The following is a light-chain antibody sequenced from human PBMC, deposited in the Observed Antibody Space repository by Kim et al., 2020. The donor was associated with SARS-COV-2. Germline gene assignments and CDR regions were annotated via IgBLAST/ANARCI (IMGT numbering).Light chain of an antibody. CDR2: GAS. J-gene: IGKJ1*01. CDR3: QQYGDSPRT. Sequence: LSPGDRATLSCRASQSVGSSLAWYQQKPGQAPRFLIFGASSRATGIPDRFSGSGSGTDFALTISRLEPEDFAVYYCQQYGDSPRTFGQGTKVDIK. CDR1: QSVGSS. V-gene: IGKV3-20*01.